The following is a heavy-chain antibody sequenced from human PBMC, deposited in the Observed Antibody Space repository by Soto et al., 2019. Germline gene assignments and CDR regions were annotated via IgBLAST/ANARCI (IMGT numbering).Heavy chain of an antibody. J-gene: IGHJ4*02. Sequence: GSLIITCAASGFTVSTNYMSWVRQAPGKGLEWVSVIYSGVSTYYADSVKGRFTISRDDSKNTLYLQMNSLRAEDTDVYYCARDPLGYLGYWGQGTLVTVYS. CDR3: ARDPLGYLGY. CDR2: IYSGVST. D-gene: IGHD3-16*01. CDR1: GFTVSTNY. V-gene: IGHV3-53*01.